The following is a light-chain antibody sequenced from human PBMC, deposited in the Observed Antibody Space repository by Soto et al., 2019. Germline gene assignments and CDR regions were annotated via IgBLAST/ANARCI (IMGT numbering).Light chain of an antibody. CDR2: GAS. Sequence: EIVLTQSPGTLSLSPGERATLSCWASQSVTSSYLAWYQQKSGQAPRLLIFGASRRPTGIPDRFSGSGSGTDFTLTISRLEPEDFAVYYCQQYGSFPQTFGQGTKLEIK. CDR1: QSVTSSY. CDR3: QQYGSFPQT. V-gene: IGKV3-20*01. J-gene: IGKJ2*01.